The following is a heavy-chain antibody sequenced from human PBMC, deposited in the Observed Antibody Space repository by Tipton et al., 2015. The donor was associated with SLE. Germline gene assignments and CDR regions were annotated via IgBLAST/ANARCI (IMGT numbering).Heavy chain of an antibody. D-gene: IGHD3/OR15-3a*01. CDR3: AKVTGAEFIMLFGLDY. Sequence: SLRLSCAASRFTFSSYAMSWVRQAPGKGLEWVSAISGSGGKTYYAESVKGRFTISRDNSKNTLYLQMNSLRAEDTAIYYCAKVTGAEFIMLFGLDYWGQGTLVTVSS. J-gene: IGHJ4*02. CDR1: RFTFSSYA. V-gene: IGHV3-23*01. CDR2: ISGSGGKT.